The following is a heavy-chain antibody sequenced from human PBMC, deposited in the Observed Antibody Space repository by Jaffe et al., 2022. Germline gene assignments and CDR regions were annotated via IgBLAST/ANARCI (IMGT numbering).Heavy chain of an antibody. D-gene: IGHD3-3*01. J-gene: IGHJ6*03. CDR3: ARDPPTTQRITILDYYMDV. Sequence: EVQLVESGGGLVQPGGSLRLSCAASGFTFSSYSMNWVRQAPGKGLEWVSYISSSSSTIYYADSVKGRFTISRDNAKNSLYLQMNSLRAEDTAVYYCARDPPTTQRITILDYYMDVWGKGTTVTVSS. CDR1: GFTFSSYS. CDR2: ISSSSSTI. V-gene: IGHV3-48*01.